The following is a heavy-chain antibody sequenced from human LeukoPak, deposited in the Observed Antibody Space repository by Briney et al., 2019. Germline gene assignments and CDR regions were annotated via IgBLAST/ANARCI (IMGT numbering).Heavy chain of an antibody. CDR3: VRETTTTFGVVPFYFDY. V-gene: IGHV3-21*01. D-gene: IGHD3-3*01. Sequence: PRGTLRLSCAASGFTFNSYTMSWVRQAPGRGLEWVSCSSSTSSYKYYADSVKGRFTISRDNAKNSLYLQMNSLRAEDTAVYYCVRETTTTFGVVPFYFDYWGQGTLVTVSS. CDR1: GFTFNSYT. J-gene: IGHJ4*02. CDR2: SSSTSSYK.